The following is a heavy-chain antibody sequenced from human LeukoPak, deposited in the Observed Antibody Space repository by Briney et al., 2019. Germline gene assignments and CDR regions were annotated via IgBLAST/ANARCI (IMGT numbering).Heavy chain of an antibody. D-gene: IGHD7-27*01. J-gene: IGHJ4*02. CDR1: GYTFSNYG. CDR3: ARTSNWEFDY. Sequence: ASVKVSCKASGYTFSNYGITWVRQAPGQGLEWMGWISAYNGDTNYAEKIQGRVTMTTDTSTNTAYMELSSLRSEDTAVYYCARTSNWEFDYWGQGTLVTVSS. V-gene: IGHV1-18*01. CDR2: ISAYNGDT.